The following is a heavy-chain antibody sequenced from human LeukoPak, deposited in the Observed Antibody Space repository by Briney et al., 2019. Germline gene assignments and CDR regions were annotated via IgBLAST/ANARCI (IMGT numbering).Heavy chain of an antibody. V-gene: IGHV3-48*01. CDR2: ISSSSSTI. D-gene: IGHD5-18*01. CDR3: ARRGYRGANDY. CDR1: GFTFSSYS. J-gene: IGHJ4*02. Sequence: GSLRLSCAASGFTFSSYSMNWVRQAPGKGLEWVSYISSSSSTIYYADSVKGRFTISRDNAKNSLYLQMNSLRAEDTAVYYCARRGYRGANDYWGQGTLVTVSS.